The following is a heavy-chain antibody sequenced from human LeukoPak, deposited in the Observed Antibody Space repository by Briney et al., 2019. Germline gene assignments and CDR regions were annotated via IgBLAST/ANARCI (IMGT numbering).Heavy chain of an antibody. Sequence: GGSLRLSCAASGFTFSSYAMSWVRQAPGKGLEWVSAISGSGGSTYYADSVKGRFTISRGNSKNTLYLQMNSLRAEDTAVYYCAKDLGAAGTPTLYYYGMDVWGQGTTVTVSS. CDR2: ISGSGGST. CDR3: AKDLGAAGTPTLYYYGMDV. J-gene: IGHJ6*02. D-gene: IGHD6-13*01. CDR1: GFTFSSYA. V-gene: IGHV3-23*01.